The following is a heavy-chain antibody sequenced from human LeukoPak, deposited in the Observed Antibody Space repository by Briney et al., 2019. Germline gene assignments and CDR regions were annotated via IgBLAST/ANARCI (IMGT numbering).Heavy chain of an antibody. V-gene: IGHV3-21*04. D-gene: IGHD6-13*01. CDR3: AKDSSSTF. CDR1: GFTFSSYS. J-gene: IGHJ4*02. CDR2: ISSSSSYI. Sequence: GGSLRLSCAASGFTFSSYSMNWVRQAPGKGLEWVSSISSSSSYIYYADSVKGRFTISRDNAKNRLYLQMNNLRAEDTAVYYCAKDSSSTFWGQGTLVTVSS.